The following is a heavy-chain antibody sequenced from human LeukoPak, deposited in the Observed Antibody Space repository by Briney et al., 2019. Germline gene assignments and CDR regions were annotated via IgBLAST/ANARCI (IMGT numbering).Heavy chain of an antibody. J-gene: IGHJ4*02. D-gene: IGHD7-27*01. CDR2: TYYRSKWYN. Sequence: SQTFSLTCALSGDSVSSNSAAWNWLRQSPSRGLEWLGRTYYRSKWYNDYAVSVKSRITINPDTSKNQFSLQLTSVTPEDSAMYDCARSTGDFDYWGQGTLVTVSS. CDR1: GDSVSSNSAA. V-gene: IGHV6-1*01. CDR3: ARSTGDFDY.